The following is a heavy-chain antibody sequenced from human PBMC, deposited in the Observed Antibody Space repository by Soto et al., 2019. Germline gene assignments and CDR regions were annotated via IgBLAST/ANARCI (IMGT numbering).Heavy chain of an antibody. Sequence: GASVKVSCKASGDTFTANYIHWVRQAPGQGFEWMGWINPNSGGTNYAQKFQGRVTMTRDTSISTAYMELSRLRSDDTAVYYCARVEVTTNSVYGMDVWGQGTTVTVSS. CDR1: GDTFTANY. CDR2: INPNSGGT. V-gene: IGHV1-2*02. CDR3: ARVEVTTNSVYGMDV. D-gene: IGHD4-17*01. J-gene: IGHJ6*02.